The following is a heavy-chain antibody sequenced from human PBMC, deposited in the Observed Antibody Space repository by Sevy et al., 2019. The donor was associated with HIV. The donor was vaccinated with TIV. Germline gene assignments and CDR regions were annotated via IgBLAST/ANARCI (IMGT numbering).Heavy chain of an antibody. Sequence: GGSLRLSCAASGFTFSSYSMNWVRQAPGKGLEWVSYISSSSSTIYYADSVKGRFTISRDNAKNSLYLQMNSLRAEDTAVYYCASTVDYISKGYFDYWGQGTLVTVSS. V-gene: IGHV3-48*01. CDR1: GFTFSSYS. J-gene: IGHJ4*02. D-gene: IGHD4-4*01. CDR3: ASTVDYISKGYFDY. CDR2: ISSSSSTI.